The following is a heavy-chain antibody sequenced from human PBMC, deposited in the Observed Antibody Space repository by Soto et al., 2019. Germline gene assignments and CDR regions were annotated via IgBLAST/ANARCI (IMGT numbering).Heavy chain of an antibody. Sequence: PGGSLRLSCATSGFSFRTFWLNWVRQAPGRGLEWVGRIKSKTDGGTPDYAAPVKGRFTISRDDSKNTLYLQMNSLETEDTAVYYCTTDGPWVDYGDYSSHFWGQGTLVTVSS. J-gene: IGHJ4*02. CDR3: TTDGPWVDYGDYSSHF. D-gene: IGHD4-17*01. CDR1: GFSFRTFW. V-gene: IGHV3-15*07. CDR2: IKSKTDGGTP.